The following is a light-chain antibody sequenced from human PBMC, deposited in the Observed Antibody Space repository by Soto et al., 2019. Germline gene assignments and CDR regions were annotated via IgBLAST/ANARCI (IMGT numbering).Light chain of an antibody. J-gene: IGKJ2*01. Sequence: DIQMTQSPSTLSASEGDRVTITCRASQSIGNWLAWYQQKTGKAPKLLIYKASILQSGVPARFSGSGSGTEFTLTISSLQPVDFATYYCQQYDSYPYIFGQGTKLEIK. CDR1: QSIGNW. CDR3: QQYDSYPYI. CDR2: KAS. V-gene: IGKV1-5*03.